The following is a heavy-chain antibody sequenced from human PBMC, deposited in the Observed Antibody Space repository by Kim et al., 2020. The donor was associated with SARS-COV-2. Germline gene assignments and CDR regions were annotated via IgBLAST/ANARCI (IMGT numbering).Heavy chain of an antibody. CDR2: MNQDGSEK. J-gene: IGHJ4*02. CDR3: LAGGTYLGV. V-gene: IGHV3-7*01. CDR1: GLTFNNYR. D-gene: IGHD3-16*01. Sequence: GGSLRLSCTVFGLTFNNYRMTWVRQAPGKGLDWVANMNQDGSEKFYVDSVKGRFTISRDNARNSLFLQMDSLRPEDTAVYYCLAGGTYLGVWGQGTLVTV.